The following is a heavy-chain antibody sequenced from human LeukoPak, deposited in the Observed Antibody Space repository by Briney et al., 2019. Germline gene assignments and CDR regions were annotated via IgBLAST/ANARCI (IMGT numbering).Heavy chain of an antibody. D-gene: IGHD3-3*01. V-gene: IGHV4-34*01. CDR1: GYTFSDYY. J-gene: IGHJ6*02. CDR3: ARDVRFLEWLSPSYYYYGMDV. Sequence: PGGSLRLSCAASGYTFSDYYMSWIRQPPGKGLEWIGEINHSGSTNYNPSLKSRVTISVDTSKNQFSLKLSSVTAADTAVYYCARDVRFLEWLSPSYYYYGMDVWGQGTTVTVSS. CDR2: INHSGST.